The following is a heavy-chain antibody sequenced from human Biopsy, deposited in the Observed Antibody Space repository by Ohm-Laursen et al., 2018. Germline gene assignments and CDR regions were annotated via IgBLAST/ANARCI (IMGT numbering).Heavy chain of an antibody. Sequence: SETLSLTWAVSGGSMSSYYWTWIRQPPGKGLEWIGYIYYSGSTNYNPSLKSRVTISVDTSKNQFSLRLNSVTAADTAVYYCARATNSTGWPYYYFYGMDVWGQGTTVTVSS. V-gene: IGHV4-59*01. CDR2: IYYSGST. CDR3: ARATNSTGWPYYYFYGMDV. J-gene: IGHJ6*02. CDR1: GGSMSSYY. D-gene: IGHD2/OR15-2a*01.